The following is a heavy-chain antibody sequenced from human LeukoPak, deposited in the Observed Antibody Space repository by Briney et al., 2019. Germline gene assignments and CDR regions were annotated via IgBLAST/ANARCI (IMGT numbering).Heavy chain of an antibody. D-gene: IGHD5-18*01. CDR1: GYTFTSFG. CDR3: ARANTAMVTIGEGFDY. V-gene: IGHV1-18*01. Sequence: ASVKVSCKASGYTFTSFGISWVRQAPGQGLEWMGWISAYNDNTNFAQKLQGRVTMTTDTSTSTAYMELRSLRSDDTAVYYCARANTAMVTIGEGFDYWGQGTLVTVSS. CDR2: ISAYNDNT. J-gene: IGHJ4*02.